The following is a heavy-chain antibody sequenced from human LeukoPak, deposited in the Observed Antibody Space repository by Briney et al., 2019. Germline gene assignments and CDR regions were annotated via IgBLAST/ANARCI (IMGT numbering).Heavy chain of an antibody. D-gene: IGHD1-26*01. V-gene: IGHV3-48*04. CDR3: AREGVVGGTYCLDY. J-gene: IGHJ4*02. CDR2: ISSSSSTI. CDR1: GLTFSSYN. Sequence: GGSQRLYCAASGLTFSSYNMNWVRQAQGKGLEWVSYISSSSSTIHYADSVKGRFTISRDNAKNSMYLQMNSLRAEDTAVYSCAREGVVGGTYCLDYWGQGTLVTVSS.